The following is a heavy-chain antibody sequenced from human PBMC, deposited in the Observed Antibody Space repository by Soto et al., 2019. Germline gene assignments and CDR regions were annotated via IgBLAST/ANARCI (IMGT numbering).Heavy chain of an antibody. D-gene: IGHD4-17*01. CDR1: GYTFTSYY. V-gene: IGHV1-46*03. Sequence: ASVKVSCKASGYTFTSYYMHWVRQAPGQGLEWMGIINPSGGSTSYAQKFQGRVTMTRDTSTSTVYMELSSLRSEDTAVYYCARASGSRYGDYPESYFDYWGQGTLVPVS. CDR3: ARASGSRYGDYPESYFDY. CDR2: INPSGGST. J-gene: IGHJ4*02.